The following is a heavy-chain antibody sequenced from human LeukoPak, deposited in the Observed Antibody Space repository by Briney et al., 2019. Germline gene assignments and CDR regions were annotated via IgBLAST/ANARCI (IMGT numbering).Heavy chain of an antibody. V-gene: IGHV4-59*12. CDR3: ARGQGWYYYMDV. J-gene: IGHJ6*03. Sequence: SETLSLTCTVSGGSIRSYYWSWIRQPAGKGLEWIGRIYTTVSTNYNPSTNYNPSLKSRVSMSVDMSKNQFSLKLSSVTAADTAVYFCARGQGWYYYMDVWGKGTTVTVSS. CDR1: GGSIRSYY. CDR2: IYTTVSTNYNPST.